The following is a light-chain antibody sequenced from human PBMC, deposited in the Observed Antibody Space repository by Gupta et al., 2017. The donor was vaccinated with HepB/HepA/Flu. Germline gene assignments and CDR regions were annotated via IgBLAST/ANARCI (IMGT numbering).Light chain of an antibody. V-gene: IGKV3-11*01. CDR1: QSVSSY. J-gene: IGKJ5*01. CDR3: QQRTHWPPT. CDR2: DAS. Sequence: EIVLTQYPATLSLSPGERATLSCRASQSVSSYLAWYQQKPDQAPRLLIYDASNRATGVPARFSGSGSGTDFTLTISSLEPEDFAVYYCQQRTHWPPTFGPGTRLGIK.